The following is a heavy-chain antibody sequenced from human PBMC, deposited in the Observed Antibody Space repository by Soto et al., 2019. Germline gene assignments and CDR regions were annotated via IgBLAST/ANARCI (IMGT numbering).Heavy chain of an antibody. J-gene: IGHJ4*02. CDR1: GFTFSSYG. Sequence: PGGSLRLSCAASGFTFSSYGMHWVRQAPGKGLEWVAVISYDGSNKYYADSVKGRFTISRDNSKNTLYLQMNSLRAEDTAVYYCAKDQRITIFGVVIIEAFDYWGQGTLVTVSS. CDR2: ISYDGSNK. D-gene: IGHD3-3*01. V-gene: IGHV3-30*18. CDR3: AKDQRITIFGVVIIEAFDY.